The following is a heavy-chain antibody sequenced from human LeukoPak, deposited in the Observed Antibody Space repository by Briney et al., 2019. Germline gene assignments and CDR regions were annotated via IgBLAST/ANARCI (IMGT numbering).Heavy chain of an antibody. CDR2: ISACNGNI. J-gene: IGHJ4*02. D-gene: IGHD2-15*01. CDR1: GYTFTSYG. CDR3: TIMTHCTGGTCYSYDH. V-gene: IGHV1-18*01. Sequence: ASVKVSCKTSGYTFTSYGITWVRQAPGKGLEWMGWISACNGNIDYAQNLQGRVTMTTDTSTSTAYMELRSLRSDDTTVYYCTIMTHCTGGTCYSYDHWGQGTMVAVSS.